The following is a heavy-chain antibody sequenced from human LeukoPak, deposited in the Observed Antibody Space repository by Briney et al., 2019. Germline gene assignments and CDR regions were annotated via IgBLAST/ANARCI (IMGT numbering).Heavy chain of an antibody. V-gene: IGHV3-30*03. CDR1: GFTFSSYG. J-gene: IGHJ3*02. CDR2: ISYNGSNK. Sequence: PGRSLRLSCAASGFTFSSYGMHWVRQAPGKGLEWVAVISYNGSNKYYADSVKGRFTISRDNSKNTLYLQMNSLRAEDTAVYYCARDLTLGDAFDIWGQGTMVTVSS. D-gene: IGHD3-10*01. CDR3: ARDLTLGDAFDI.